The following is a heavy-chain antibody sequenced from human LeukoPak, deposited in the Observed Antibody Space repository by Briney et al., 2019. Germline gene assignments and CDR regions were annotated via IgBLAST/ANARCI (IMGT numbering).Heavy chain of an antibody. D-gene: IGHD3-3*01. J-gene: IGHJ5*02. Sequence: PSETLSLTCTVSGGSISSGSYYWGWIRQPPGKGLEWIGSIYYSGSTYYNPSLKSRDTISVDTSKNQFSLKLSSVTAADTAVYYCASSYYDFWSANNWFDPWGQGTLVTVSS. CDR2: IYYSGST. CDR3: ASSYYDFWSANNWFDP. V-gene: IGHV4-39*01. CDR1: GGSISSGSYY.